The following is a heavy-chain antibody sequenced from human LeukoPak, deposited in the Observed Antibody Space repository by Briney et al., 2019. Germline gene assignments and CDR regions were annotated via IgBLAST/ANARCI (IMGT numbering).Heavy chain of an antibody. J-gene: IGHJ4*02. CDR1: GGSFSSGGYY. Sequence: SETLSLPCSVSGGSFSSGGYYWSWIRQHPGKGVGWIGYIYYCGSTYYNLSLKSRVTISVDTSKNQLSLKLSSVNAADTVVYYCARDNRYSGYQRYFDYWGQGTLVTVSS. D-gene: IGHD5-12*01. V-gene: IGHV4-31*03. CDR3: ARDNRYSGYQRYFDY. CDR2: IYYCGST.